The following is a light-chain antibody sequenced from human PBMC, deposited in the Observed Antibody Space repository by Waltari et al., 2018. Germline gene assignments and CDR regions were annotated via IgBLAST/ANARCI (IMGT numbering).Light chain of an antibody. Sequence: QTVVYQEPSFSVSPGGTVTVPCGLLSGSVSPSYYHSWYQQTPDQAPRTLIYSTNTRSSGVPDRFSGSILGNKAALTITGAQADDESGYYCVLYMGSGIWAFGGGTKLTVL. CDR2: STN. CDR1: SGSVSPSYY. V-gene: IGLV8-61*01. J-gene: IGLJ2*01. CDR3: VLYMGSGIWA.